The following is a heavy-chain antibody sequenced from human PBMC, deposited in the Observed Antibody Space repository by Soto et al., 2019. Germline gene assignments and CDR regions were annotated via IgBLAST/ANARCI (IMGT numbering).Heavy chain of an antibody. CDR1: GFTFSSYW. D-gene: IGHD3-3*01. Sequence: EVQLVESGGGLVQPGGSLRLSCAASGFTFSSYWMHWVRQAPGKGLVWVSRINSDGSSTSYADSVKGRFTISRDNAKNTLYLQMNSLRAEDTAVYYCARVRFYDFWSGSYGDYWGQGTLVTVSS. CDR2: INSDGSST. V-gene: IGHV3-74*01. J-gene: IGHJ4*02. CDR3: ARVRFYDFWSGSYGDY.